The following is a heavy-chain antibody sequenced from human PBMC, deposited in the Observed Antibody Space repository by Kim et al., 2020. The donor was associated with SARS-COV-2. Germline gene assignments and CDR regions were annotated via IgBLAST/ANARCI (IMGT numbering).Heavy chain of an antibody. Sequence: GGSLRLSCATSGFRFGAYGMHWVRQAPGKGLEWVAVIWYDETNKYSGDSVKGRFTTSRDTSKNTLYLQMNNLRAEETAGYYCAKDQASRWDTICGGDCYPDYWGRGTLVTISS. CDR1: GFRFGAYG. J-gene: IGHJ4*02. D-gene: IGHD2-21*02. CDR2: IWYDETNK. V-gene: IGHV3-33*06. CDR3: AKDQASRWDTICGGDCYPDY.